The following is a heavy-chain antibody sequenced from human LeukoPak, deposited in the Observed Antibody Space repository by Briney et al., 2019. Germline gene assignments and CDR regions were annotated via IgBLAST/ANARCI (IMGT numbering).Heavy chain of an antibody. CDR3: AKVYDSSGYYTGVVDY. Sequence: GGSLRLSCAASGFTFSSYSMNWVRQAPGKGLEWVSAISGSGGSTYYADSVKGRFTISRDNSKNTLYLQMNSLRAEDTAVYYCAKVYDSSGYYTGVVDYWGQGTLVTVSS. J-gene: IGHJ4*02. V-gene: IGHV3-23*01. CDR2: ISGSGGST. CDR1: GFTFSSYS. D-gene: IGHD3-22*01.